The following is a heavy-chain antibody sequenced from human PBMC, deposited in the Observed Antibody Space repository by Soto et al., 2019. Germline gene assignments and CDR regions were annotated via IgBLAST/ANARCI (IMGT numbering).Heavy chain of an antibody. CDR3: ARQSVGAFDI. D-gene: IGHD1-26*01. Sequence: GESLKISCKASGYRFTNNWIGWVRQMPGKGLEWMGIIYPGDSDTRFSPPFQGQVTMSVDKSISTAYLRWSSLKASDTAMYYCARQSVGAFDIWGQGTRVTVSS. V-gene: IGHV5-51*01. J-gene: IGHJ3*02. CDR1: GYRFTNNW. CDR2: IYPGDSDT.